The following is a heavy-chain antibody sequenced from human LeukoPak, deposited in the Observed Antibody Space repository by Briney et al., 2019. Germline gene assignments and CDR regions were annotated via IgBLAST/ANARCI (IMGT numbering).Heavy chain of an antibody. Sequence: PSETLSLTCTVSGGSISSSSYYWGWIRQPPGKGLEWIGSIYYSGSTYYNPSLKSRVTISVDTSKNQFSLKLSSVTAADTAVYYCARDDDYYDSSGYHNWFDPWGQGTLVTVSS. CDR1: GGSISSSSYY. CDR2: IYYSGST. D-gene: IGHD3-22*01. V-gene: IGHV4-39*07. J-gene: IGHJ5*02. CDR3: ARDDDYYDSSGYHNWFDP.